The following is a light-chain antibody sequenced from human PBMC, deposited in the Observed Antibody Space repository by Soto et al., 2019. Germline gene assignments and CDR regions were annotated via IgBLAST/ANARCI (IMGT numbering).Light chain of an antibody. CDR2: GAS. J-gene: IGKJ5*01. CDR1: QSVSSS. Sequence: EIVLTQSPGTLSSSPGERATLSCRASQSVSSSLAWYQQKTGQAPRLLISGASSRATGIPDRFSGSGSETDFTLTISRLEPEDFALYYCQQYGGSPITFGQGTRLEIK. CDR3: QQYGGSPIT. V-gene: IGKV3-20*01.